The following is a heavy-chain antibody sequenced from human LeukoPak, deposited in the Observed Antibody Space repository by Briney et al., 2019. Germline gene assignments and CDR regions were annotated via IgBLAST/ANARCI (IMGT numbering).Heavy chain of an antibody. Sequence: GGSLRLSCAASGFTFSSYAMSWVRQAPGKGLEWVSAISGSGGSTYYADSVKGRFTISRDNAKNSLYLQMNSLRVEDTAVYYCARDQGGSSAFDYWGQGTLVTVSS. CDR1: GFTFSSYA. J-gene: IGHJ4*02. CDR3: ARDQGGSSAFDY. V-gene: IGHV3-23*01. D-gene: IGHD1-26*01. CDR2: ISGSGGST.